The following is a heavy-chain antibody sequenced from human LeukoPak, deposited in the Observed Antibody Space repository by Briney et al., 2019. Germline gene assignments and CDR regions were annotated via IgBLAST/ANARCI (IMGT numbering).Heavy chain of an antibody. D-gene: IGHD2-2*03. J-gene: IGHJ4*02. CDR2: IGWNSGSI. CDR1: GFSFDEHA. V-gene: IGHV3-9*01. CDR3: AKDMGTVAVPAAMGIDY. Sequence: GGSLRLSCAASGFSFDEHAMHWVRQAPGKGLEWVSGIGWNSGSIGYADSVRGRFTISRDNTKNSLYLQMNSLRPEDTALYYCAKDMGTVAVPAAMGIDYWGQGTLVTVSS.